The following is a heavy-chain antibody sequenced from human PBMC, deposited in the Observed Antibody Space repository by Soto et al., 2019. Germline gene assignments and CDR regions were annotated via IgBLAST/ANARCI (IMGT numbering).Heavy chain of an antibody. CDR1: GGTFSSYT. D-gene: IGHD3-22*01. CDR3: ARGYYYDSSGYPIAFDI. V-gene: IGHV1-69*02. J-gene: IGHJ3*02. Sequence: QVQLVHSGAEVKKPGSSVKVSCKASGGTFSSYTISWVRQAPGQGLEWMGRIIPILGIANYAQKFQGRVTITADKSTSTAYMELSSLRSEDTAVYYCARGYYYDSSGYPIAFDIWGQGTMVTVSS. CDR2: IIPILGIA.